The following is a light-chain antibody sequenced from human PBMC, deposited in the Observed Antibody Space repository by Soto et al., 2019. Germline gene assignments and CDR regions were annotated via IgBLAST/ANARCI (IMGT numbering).Light chain of an antibody. V-gene: IGLV2-23*02. CDR1: SSDVGRYNL. J-gene: IGLJ2*01. CDR2: EVS. Sequence: QSALTQPASVSGSPGQSITISCTGSSSDVGRYNLVSWYQQYPGRAPKLVIYEVSRRPSGVSHLFSGSKSGNTASLTISGFQAEDEAAYHCSSYVDVYTVLFGGGTKLTVL. CDR3: SSYVDVYTVL.